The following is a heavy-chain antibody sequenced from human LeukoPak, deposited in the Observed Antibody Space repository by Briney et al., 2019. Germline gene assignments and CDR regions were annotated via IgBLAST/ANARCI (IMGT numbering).Heavy chain of an antibody. CDR1: GGFVTSGNYY. CDR3: AREQPGY. CDR2: IYTNGGA. Sequence: PSQTLSLTCAVSGGFVTSGNYYWNWIRQPAGKGLEWIGRIYTNGGASYNPSLKSRVTISIDASTNQFSLKLSSVTAADTAVYYCAREQPGYWGQGILVTVSS. V-gene: IGHV4-61*02. J-gene: IGHJ4*01.